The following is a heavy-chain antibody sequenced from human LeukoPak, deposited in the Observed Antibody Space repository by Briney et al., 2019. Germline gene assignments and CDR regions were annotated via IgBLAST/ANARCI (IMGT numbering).Heavy chain of an antibody. Sequence: VASVKISCKASGYTFTGYYMHWVRQAPGQGLEWMGWINPNSGGTNYAQKFQGRVTMTRDTSISTAYMELSRLRSDDTAVYYCARDTYGSGSYYNWFDPWGQGTLVTVSS. CDR2: INPNSGGT. CDR1: GYTFTGYY. CDR3: ARDTYGSGSYYNWFDP. J-gene: IGHJ5*02. D-gene: IGHD3-10*01. V-gene: IGHV1-2*02.